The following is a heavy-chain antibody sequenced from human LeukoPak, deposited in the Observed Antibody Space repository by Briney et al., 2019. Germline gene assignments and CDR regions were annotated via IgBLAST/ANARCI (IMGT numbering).Heavy chain of an antibody. Sequence: GGSLRLSCAASGFTFSSYEMNWVRQAPGKGLEWVSYISSSGSTIYYADSVKGRFTISRDNAKNSLYLQMNSLRAEDTAVYYCAKASGYCSSTSCFAELDYWGQGTLVTVSS. J-gene: IGHJ4*02. CDR3: AKASGYCSSTSCFAELDY. CDR2: ISSSGSTI. V-gene: IGHV3-48*03. D-gene: IGHD2-2*01. CDR1: GFTFSSYE.